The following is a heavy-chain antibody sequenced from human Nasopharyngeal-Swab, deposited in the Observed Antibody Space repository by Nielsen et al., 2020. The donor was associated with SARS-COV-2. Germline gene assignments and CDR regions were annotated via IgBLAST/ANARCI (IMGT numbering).Heavy chain of an antibody. J-gene: IGHJ6*02. CDR2: ISGSGGST. CDR1: GFTCSSYA. D-gene: IGHD3-3*01. CDR3: AKGFNYKFWWGEGGYYGMDV. Sequence: GKPLRLSCAASGFTCSSYAMSWVRQAPGKGLEWVAAISGSGGSTYYADSVKGRFTISRDTSKNTLYLQMNSLRAEDTAVYYCAKGFNYKFWWGEGGYYGMDVWGQGTTVTVS. V-gene: IGHV3-23*01.